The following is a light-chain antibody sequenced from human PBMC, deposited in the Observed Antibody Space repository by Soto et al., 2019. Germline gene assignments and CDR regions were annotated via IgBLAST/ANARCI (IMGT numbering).Light chain of an antibody. J-gene: IGKJ2*03. CDR3: QHLRTYPFS. V-gene: IGKV1-9*01. CDR1: QDISTS. Sequence: DIQLTQSPSFLSASVGDRVTVSCRASQDISTSLAWFQQKAGKVPQLLVYPASTLQDGVPSRFSGRGSGTYFTLTINNLQAEDFATYYCQHLRTYPFSFGPGTKLDIQ. CDR2: PAS.